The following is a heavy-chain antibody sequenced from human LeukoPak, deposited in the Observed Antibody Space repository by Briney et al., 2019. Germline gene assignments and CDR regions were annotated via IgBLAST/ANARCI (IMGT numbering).Heavy chain of an antibody. CDR1: GGSLSSYY. CDR2: IYTSGST. CDR3: ARLFSGSYSAFDY. D-gene: IGHD1-26*01. V-gene: IGHV4-4*09. J-gene: IGHJ4*02. Sequence: PSETLSLTCTVSGGSLSSYYWSWIRQPPGKGLEWVGYIYTSGSTNYNPSLKSRVTISVDTSKNQFSLKLSSVTAADTAVYYCARLFSGSYSAFDYWGQGTLVTVSS.